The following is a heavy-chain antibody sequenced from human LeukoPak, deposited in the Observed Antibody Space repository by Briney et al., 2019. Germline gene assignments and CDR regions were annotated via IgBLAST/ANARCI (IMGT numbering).Heavy chain of an antibody. D-gene: IGHD2/OR15-2a*01. J-gene: IGHJ4*02. CDR2: TYYRSKWYN. CDR3: ARQRAGACKPFDY. Sequence: SQTLSLTCAISGDSLSSNSAAWNWIRHSPERGLEWLRWTYYRSKWYNGYSVSVKSRQTLNPYTYKTQFSHQLPSFTPHDTAVHYYARQRAGACKPFDYWGQGTLVTVCS. CDR1: GDSLSSNSAA. V-gene: IGHV6-1*01.